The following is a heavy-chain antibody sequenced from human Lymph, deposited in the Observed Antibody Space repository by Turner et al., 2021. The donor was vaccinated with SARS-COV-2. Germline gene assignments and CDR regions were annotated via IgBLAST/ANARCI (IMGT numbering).Heavy chain of an antibody. D-gene: IGHD3-3*01. Sequence: ASGFTFIYNYMSWVRQAPVKGLEWVSVIYSGGSTYYADSVKGRFTISRDSSKNTLYLQMNSLRAEDTAVYYCARDLMEVGGMDVWGQGTTVTVSS. V-gene: IGHV3-53*01. CDR3: ARDLMEVGGMDV. CDR1: GFTFIYNY. CDR2: IYSGGST. J-gene: IGHJ6*02.